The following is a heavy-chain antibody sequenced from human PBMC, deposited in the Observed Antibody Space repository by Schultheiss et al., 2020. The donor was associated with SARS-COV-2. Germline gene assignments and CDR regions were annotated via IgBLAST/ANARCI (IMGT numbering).Heavy chain of an antibody. J-gene: IGHJ4*02. CDR1: GGTFSSYA. V-gene: IGHV1-69*13. Sequence: SVKVSCKASGGTFSSYAISWVRQAPGQGLEWMGGIIPIFGTANYAQKFQGRVTITADESTSTAYMELSSLRSEDTAVYYCAREDYYGSGSYYKFAYWGQGTLVTVSS. CDR3: AREDYYGSGSYYKFAY. CDR2: IIPIFGTA. D-gene: IGHD3-10*01.